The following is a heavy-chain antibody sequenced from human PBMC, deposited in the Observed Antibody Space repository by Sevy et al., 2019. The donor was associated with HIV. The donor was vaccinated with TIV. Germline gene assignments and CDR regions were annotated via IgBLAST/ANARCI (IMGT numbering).Heavy chain of an antibody. D-gene: IGHD1-1*01. CDR3: ARVIRDSGTATRYFQH. Sequence: ASVKVSCKASGYSFTGYFIYWLRQAPGQGPEWMGWINPKSGDTNYALSFQGRVTMTGHPSISTAYMELSSLTPDDTAIYYCARVIRDSGTATRYFQHWGQGTLVTVSS. V-gene: IGHV1-2*02. J-gene: IGHJ1*01. CDR2: INPKSGDT. CDR1: GYSFTGYF.